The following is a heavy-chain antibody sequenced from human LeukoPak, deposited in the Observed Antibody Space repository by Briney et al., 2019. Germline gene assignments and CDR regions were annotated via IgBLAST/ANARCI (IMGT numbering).Heavy chain of an antibody. CDR1: GFTFSTYE. CDR3: ARDSVTYSTPDY. D-gene: IGHD6-13*01. Sequence: GGSLILSCAASGFTFSTYEMNWVRQAPGKGLEWVSYISTSGSTIYYADSVRGRFTISRDNAKKSLYLQMNSLRAEDTALYYCARDSVTYSTPDYWGQGTLVTVSS. J-gene: IGHJ4*02. CDR2: ISTSGSTI. V-gene: IGHV3-48*03.